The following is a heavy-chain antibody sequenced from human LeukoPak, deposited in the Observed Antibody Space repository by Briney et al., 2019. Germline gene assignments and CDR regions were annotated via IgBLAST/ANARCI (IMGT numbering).Heavy chain of an antibody. CDR1: GGSFSGYY. Sequence: SETLSLTCAVYGGSFSGYYWSWIRQPPGKGLEWIGEINHSGSTNYNSSLKSRVTISVDTSKNQFSLKLSSVTAADTAVYYCARGSSGGSCYRLWGQGTLVTVSS. D-gene: IGHD2-15*01. J-gene: IGHJ4*02. CDR3: ARGSSGGSCYRL. CDR2: INHSGST. V-gene: IGHV4-34*01.